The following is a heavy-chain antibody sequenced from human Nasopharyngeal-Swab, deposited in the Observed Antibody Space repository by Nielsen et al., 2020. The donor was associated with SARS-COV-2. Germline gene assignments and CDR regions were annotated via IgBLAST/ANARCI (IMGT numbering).Heavy chain of an antibody. Sequence: ASVKVSCKASGYTFTNSAMHWVRQAPGQGLEWMGWINAANGNPKYSQRFQGRVTISRDTSASTAHMELSSLRSEDTAVYYCARGDGDYEPDFDYWGQGTLVTVSS. CDR3: ARGDGDYEPDFDY. CDR2: INAANGNP. V-gene: IGHV1-3*01. J-gene: IGHJ4*02. D-gene: IGHD4-17*01. CDR1: GYTFTNSA.